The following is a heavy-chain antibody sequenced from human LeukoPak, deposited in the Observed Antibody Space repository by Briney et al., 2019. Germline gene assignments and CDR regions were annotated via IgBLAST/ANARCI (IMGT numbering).Heavy chain of an antibody. CDR1: GFTFNTYW. CDR3: ARGGAFDLDY. D-gene: IGHD3-9*01. J-gene: IGHJ4*02. CDR2: ITADGSST. V-gene: IGHV3-74*01. Sequence: GGSLRLSCAASGFTFNTYWMHWVRQAPGKGLVWVSRITADGSSTTYADSVKGRFTISRDNAKNTLYLQMNSLRAEDTAVYYCARGGAFDLDYWGQETLVTVSS.